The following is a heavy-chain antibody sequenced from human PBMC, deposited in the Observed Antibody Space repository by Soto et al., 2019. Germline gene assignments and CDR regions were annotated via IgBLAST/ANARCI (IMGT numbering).Heavy chain of an antibody. CDR1: GVTLSRYN. V-gene: IGHV3-48*01. D-gene: IGHD2-15*01. CDR2: ISSSGASI. J-gene: IGHJ6*02. Sequence: GGSLGLSCVASGVTLSRYNMNWVRQAPGKGLEWVSYISSSGASIYYADSVKGRFTISRDNSKNSLYLQMNSLRAEDTAVYYCAKLIGRTWWLRQGTDFWGPGPTVTVS. CDR3: AKLIGRTWWLRQGTDF.